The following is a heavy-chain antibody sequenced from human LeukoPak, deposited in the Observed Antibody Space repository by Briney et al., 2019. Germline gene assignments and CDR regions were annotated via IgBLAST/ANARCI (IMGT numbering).Heavy chain of an antibody. CDR3: ARGLRVVVVPAATNWFDP. V-gene: IGHV4-4*09. CDR2: IYSSGST. Sequence: PSETLSLTCSVSGGSINSYYWSWIRQPPGKGLEWIGYIYSSGSTNYNPSLKSRVTISVDTSKNQFSLKLISVTAADTAVYYCARGLRVVVVPAATNWFDPWGQGTLVTVSS. J-gene: IGHJ5*02. D-gene: IGHD2-2*01. CDR1: GGSINSYY.